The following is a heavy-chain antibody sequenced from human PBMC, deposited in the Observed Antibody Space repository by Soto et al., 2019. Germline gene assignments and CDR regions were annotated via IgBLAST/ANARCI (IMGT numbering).Heavy chain of an antibody. D-gene: IGHD5-18*01. CDR2: IYYSGST. J-gene: IGHJ4*02. V-gene: IGHV4-59*01. CDR1: GGSIIRYY. Sequence: PSETLSLTCTVSGGSIIRYYWSWTRQPPGKGLEWIGYIYYSGSTNYNPSLKSRVTISVDKTKNQFSLKQSSVPAADTAVYYCARGGNTAMGQQYYFDYWGQGTLVTVSS. CDR3: ARGGNTAMGQQYYFDY.